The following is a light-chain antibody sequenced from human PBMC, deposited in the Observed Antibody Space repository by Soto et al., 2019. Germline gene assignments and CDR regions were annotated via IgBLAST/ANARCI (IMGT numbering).Light chain of an antibody. CDR2: GAS. CDR3: QQYDKTPLYT. V-gene: IGKV3-20*01. J-gene: IGKJ2*01. CDR1: QSVSSSY. Sequence: EIVLTQSPGTLSLSPGERATLSCRASQSVSSSYLAWYQQKPGQAPRLLIYGASIRASGIPDRFSGSGSGTDFTLTIGRLEPEDFAVYYCQQYDKTPLYTFGQGTKLEIK.